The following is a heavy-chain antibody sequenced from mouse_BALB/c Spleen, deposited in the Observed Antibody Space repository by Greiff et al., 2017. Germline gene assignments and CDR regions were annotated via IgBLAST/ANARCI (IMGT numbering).Heavy chain of an antibody. J-gene: IGHJ2*01. V-gene: IGHV5-12-2*01. CDR3: ARQTRDYFDY. CDR2: ISNGGGST. CDR1: GFTFSSYT. Sequence: EVKLMESGGGLVQPGGSLKLSCAASGFTFSSYTMSWVRQTPEKRLEWVAYISNGGGSTYYPDTVKGRFTISRDNAKNTLYLQMSSLKSEDTAMYYWARQTRDYFDYWGQGTTLTVSS.